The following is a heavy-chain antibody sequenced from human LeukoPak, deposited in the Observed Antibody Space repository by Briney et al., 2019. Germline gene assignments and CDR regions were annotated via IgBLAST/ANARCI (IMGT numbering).Heavy chain of an antibody. CDR2: ISGSGGST. CDR3: AKDKGRTMVRGSLDY. J-gene: IGHJ4*02. V-gene: IGHV3-23*01. CDR1: GFTFSSYA. Sequence: GGSLRLSCAASGFTFSSYAMSWVRQAPGKGLEWVSAISGSGGSTYYADSLKGRFTISRDNSKNTLYLQMNSLRAEDTAVYYCAKDKGRTMVRGSLDYWGQGTLVTVSS. D-gene: IGHD3-10*01.